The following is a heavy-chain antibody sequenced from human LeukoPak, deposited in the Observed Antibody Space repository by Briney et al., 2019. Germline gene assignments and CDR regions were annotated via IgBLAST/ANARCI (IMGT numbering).Heavy chain of an antibody. D-gene: IGHD2-15*01. V-gene: IGHV4-59*01. Sequence: SETLSLTCTVSGGPISSYYWSWIRQPPGKGLEWIGYIYYSGSTNYNPSLKSRVTISVDTSKNQFSLKLSSVTAADTAVYYCARDHCSGGSCYSGFDYWGQGTLVTVSS. CDR3: ARDHCSGGSCYSGFDY. CDR1: GGPISSYY. CDR2: IYYSGST. J-gene: IGHJ4*02.